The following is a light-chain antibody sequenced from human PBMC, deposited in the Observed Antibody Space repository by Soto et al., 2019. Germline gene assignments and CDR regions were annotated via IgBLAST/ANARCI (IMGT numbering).Light chain of an antibody. J-gene: IGKJ5*01. CDR2: KAS. Sequence: DIQMTQSPSTLSASVGDRVTITCRASQSISSWLAWYQQKPGKAPKLLIYKASSLESGVPSRFSGSGSGTDFTLTISSLQSEDFALYYCQQYNKWPLITFGQGTRLEIK. CDR1: QSISSW. CDR3: QQYNKWPLIT. V-gene: IGKV1-5*03.